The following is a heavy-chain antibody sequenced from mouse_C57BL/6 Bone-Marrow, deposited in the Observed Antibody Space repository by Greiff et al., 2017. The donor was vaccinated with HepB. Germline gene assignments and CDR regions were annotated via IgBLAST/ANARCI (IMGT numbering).Heavy chain of an antibody. V-gene: IGHV5-4*01. J-gene: IGHJ3*01. CDR3: ARGRSCAY. Sequence: EVQLMESGGGLVKPGGSLKLSCAASGFTFSSYAMSWVRQTPEKRLEWVATISDGGSYTYYPDNVKGRFTISRDNAKNNLYLQMSHLKSEDTAMYYCARGRSCAYWGQGTLVTVSA. CDR2: ISDGGSYT. CDR1: GFTFSSYA.